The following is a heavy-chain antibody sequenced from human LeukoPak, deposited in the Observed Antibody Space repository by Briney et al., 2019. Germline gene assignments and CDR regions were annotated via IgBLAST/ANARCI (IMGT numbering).Heavy chain of an antibody. CDR1: GFTFSSYS. CDR2: ISHSRSSI. D-gene: IGHD3-3*02. V-gene: IGHV3-48*02. Sequence: WGSLRLSCAASGFTFSSYSMNWVRQAPGKGLEWISYISHSRSSIYYADSVKGRYTNSRDNAKKSLYLQMNSLRDEDTAVYYCTTGELAGKYWGQGTLVTVSS. J-gene: IGHJ4*02. CDR3: TTGELAGKY.